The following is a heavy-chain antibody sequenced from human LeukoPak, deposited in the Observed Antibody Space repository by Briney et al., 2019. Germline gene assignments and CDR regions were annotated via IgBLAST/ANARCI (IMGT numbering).Heavy chain of an antibody. D-gene: IGHD6-13*01. CDR2: IRQDGSEE. CDR3: ARQGAHSGYSSNWALDY. V-gene: IGHV3-7*03. Sequence: GGSLRLSCAASGFSFSNYWMSWVRQAPGMGLEWVANIRQDGSEENYVDSVKGRFTISRDNAKNSLSLQMNSLRAEDTAVYYCARQGAHSGYSSNWALDYWGQGTLVTVSS. CDR1: GFSFSNYW. J-gene: IGHJ4*02.